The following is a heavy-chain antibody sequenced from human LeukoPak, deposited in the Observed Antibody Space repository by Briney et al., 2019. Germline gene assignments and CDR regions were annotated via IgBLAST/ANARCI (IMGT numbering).Heavy chain of an antibody. Sequence: GGSLRLSCGASGFTVSTNYMCWVRQAPGKGLEWVSIIYSGGSTYYADSVKGRFTISRDNSKNALYLQMNSLRAEDTSVYYCASYRYGSSFAFAIWAQGTMVTVSS. CDR2: IYSGGST. CDR1: GFTVSTNY. D-gene: IGHD6-6*01. J-gene: IGHJ3*02. V-gene: IGHV3-66*01. CDR3: ASYRYGSSFAFAI.